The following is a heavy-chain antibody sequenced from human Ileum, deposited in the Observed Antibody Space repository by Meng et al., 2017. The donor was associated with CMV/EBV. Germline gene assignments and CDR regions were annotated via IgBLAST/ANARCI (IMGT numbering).Heavy chain of an antibody. V-gene: IGHV3-74*01. CDR3: ARGGYGSVLA. J-gene: IGHJ5*02. CDR2: INSDGSST. Sequence: LSWASVGFTCSSYWMHWVRQAPGKGLVWVSRINSDGSSTSYADSVKGRFTISRDNAKNTLYLQMNSLRAEDTAVYYCARGGYGSVLAWGQGTLVTVSS. D-gene: IGHD3-10*01. CDR1: GFTCSSYW.